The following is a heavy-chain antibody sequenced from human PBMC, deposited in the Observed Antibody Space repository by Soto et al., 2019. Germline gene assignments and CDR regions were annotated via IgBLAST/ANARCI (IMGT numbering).Heavy chain of an antibody. V-gene: IGHV3-33*01. J-gene: IGHJ6*02. CDR1: GFTFSSYG. Sequence: GGSLRLSCAASGFTFSSYGMHWVRQAPGKGLEWVAVIWYDGSNKYYADSVKGRFTISRDNSKNTLYLQMNSLRAEDTAVYYCAGGSHSSGSGMDVWGQGTTVTVSS. CDR3: AGGSHSSGSGMDV. CDR2: IWYDGSNK. D-gene: IGHD2-15*01.